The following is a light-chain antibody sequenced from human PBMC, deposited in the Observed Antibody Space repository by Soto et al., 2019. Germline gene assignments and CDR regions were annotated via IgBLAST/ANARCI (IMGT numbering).Light chain of an antibody. V-gene: IGKV1-5*03. Sequence: DIQMTQSPSTLSASVGDSVTITCRASQSISSWLAWYQHKPGKAPKLLIYKASTLESGVPSRFSGSGSGTEFTLTVSSLQPDDFATYYCQQYKGTFGQGTKVEIK. CDR3: QQYKGT. J-gene: IGKJ1*01. CDR1: QSISSW. CDR2: KAS.